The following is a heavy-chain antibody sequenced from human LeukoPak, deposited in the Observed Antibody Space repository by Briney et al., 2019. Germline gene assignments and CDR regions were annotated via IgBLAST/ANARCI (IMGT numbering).Heavy chain of an antibody. V-gene: IGHV4-34*01. D-gene: IGHD6-19*01. Sequence: PETLSLTCAVYGGSFSGYYWSWIRQPPGRGLEWIGEINHSGSTNYNPSLKSRVTISVDTSKNQLSLKLSSVTAADTAVYYCGRYIAVAVLYNWFDPWGQGTLVTVSS. J-gene: IGHJ5*02. CDR2: INHSGST. CDR3: GRYIAVAVLYNWFDP. CDR1: GGSFSGYY.